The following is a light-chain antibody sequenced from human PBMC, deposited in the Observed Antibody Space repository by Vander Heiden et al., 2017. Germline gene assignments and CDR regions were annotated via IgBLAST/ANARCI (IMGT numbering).Light chain of an antibody. CDR3: QQYNNWPRT. Sequence: EIVMTQSRATLSVSPGERATLSCRASQSVRSNLAWYQQKPGQAPRLLIYGASTRATGIPARFSGSGSGTEFTLTISSLQSEDFAVYYCQQYNNWPRTFGQGTKVEIK. J-gene: IGKJ1*01. CDR1: QSVRSN. CDR2: GAS. V-gene: IGKV3-15*01.